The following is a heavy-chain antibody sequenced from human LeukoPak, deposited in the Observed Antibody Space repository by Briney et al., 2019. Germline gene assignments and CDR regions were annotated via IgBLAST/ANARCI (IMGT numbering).Heavy chain of an antibody. CDR1: GFTFSSYG. Sequence: GRPLRLSCAASGFTFSSYGMHWVRQAPGKGLEWVAVIWYDGSNKYYADSVKGRFTIFRDNSKNTLYLQMNSLRAEDTAVYYCARDASCSGGSCYTDYYYGMDVWGKGTTVTVSS. V-gene: IGHV3-33*08. J-gene: IGHJ6*04. D-gene: IGHD2-15*01. CDR2: IWYDGSNK. CDR3: ARDASCSGGSCYTDYYYGMDV.